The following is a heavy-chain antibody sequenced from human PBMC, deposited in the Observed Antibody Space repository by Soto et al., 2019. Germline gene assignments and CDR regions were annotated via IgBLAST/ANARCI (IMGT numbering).Heavy chain of an antibody. CDR2: ISYDGSNK. Sequence: GGSLRLSCAASGFTFSSYAMHWVRQAPGKGLEWVVVISYDGSNKYYADSVKGRFTISRDNSKNTLYLQMNSLRAEDTAVYYCARDSSTVASDWFDPWGQGTLVTVSS. CDR3: ARDSSTVASDWFDP. CDR1: GFTFSSYA. J-gene: IGHJ5*02. V-gene: IGHV3-30-3*01. D-gene: IGHD2-15*01.